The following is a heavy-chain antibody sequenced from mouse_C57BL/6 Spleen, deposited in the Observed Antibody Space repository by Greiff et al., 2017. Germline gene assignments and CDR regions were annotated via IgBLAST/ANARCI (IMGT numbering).Heavy chain of an antibody. D-gene: IGHD2-5*01. CDR1: GFTFSNYW. J-gene: IGHJ1*03. Sequence: EVQLVESGGGLVQPGGSMKLSCVASGFTFSNYWMNWVRQSPEKGLEWVAQIRLKSDNYATHYAESVKGRFTISRDDSKSSVYLQMHNLRAEDTGIYYCNAYYSNYGWYFDVWGTGTTVTVSA. V-gene: IGHV6-3*01. CDR3: NAYYSNYGWYFDV. CDR2: IRLKSDNYAT.